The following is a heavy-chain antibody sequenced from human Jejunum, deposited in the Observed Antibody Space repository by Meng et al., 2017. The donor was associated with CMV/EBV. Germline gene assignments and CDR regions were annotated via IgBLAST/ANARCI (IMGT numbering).Heavy chain of an antibody. J-gene: IGHJ5*02. D-gene: IGHD5-18*01. CDR3: ARVPYTYGYGWLDP. CDR1: FW. V-gene: IGHV4-31*02. Sequence: FWWRCIRQHPGKGLEWIGYIYYSGSTYYNPSLKSRLTISVDTSENQFSLKLNSVTAADTAVYYCARVPYTYGYGWLDPWGQGTLVTVSS. CDR2: IYYSGST.